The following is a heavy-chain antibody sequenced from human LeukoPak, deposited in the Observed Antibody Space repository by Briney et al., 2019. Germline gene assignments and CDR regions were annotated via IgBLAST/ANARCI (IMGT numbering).Heavy chain of an antibody. CDR1: GFTFRTNA. V-gene: IGHV3-30*18. CDR3: AKAEPRDSPTGARDY. D-gene: IGHD1-14*01. Sequence: GGSLRLSCAASGFTFRTNAMHWVRQAPGKGLEWVAVISYDGDNKYHADSVRGRFTISRDNSKNTLYLQMNSLRAEDTAVYYCAKAEPRDSPTGARDYWGQGTLVTVSS. CDR2: ISYDGDNK. J-gene: IGHJ4*02.